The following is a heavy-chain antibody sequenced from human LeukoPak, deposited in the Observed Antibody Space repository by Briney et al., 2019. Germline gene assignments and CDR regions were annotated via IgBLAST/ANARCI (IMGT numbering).Heavy chain of an antibody. D-gene: IGHD6-6*01. CDR3: ARDRYSSSSGGWFDP. V-gene: IGHV4-59*01. J-gene: IGHJ5*02. CDR2: IYYSGST. CDR1: GGSISSYY. Sequence: SETLSLTCTVSGGSISSYYWSWIRQPPGKGLEWIGYIYYSGSTHYNPSLKSRVTISVDTSKNQFSLKLSSVTAADTAVYYCARDRYSSSSGGWFDPWGQGTLVTVSS.